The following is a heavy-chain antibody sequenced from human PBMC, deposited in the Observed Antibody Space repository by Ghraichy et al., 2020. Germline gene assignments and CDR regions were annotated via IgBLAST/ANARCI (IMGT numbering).Heavy chain of an antibody. Sequence: SETLPLTCTVSGASVRTFFWSWIRQPPGKGLEWIGDIFYSGSTNYNPSLKSRVTISIDASNNQFSLNLSSVTAADTAVYYCARMGGYKDPLWYWGQGTLVAVSS. V-gene: IGHV4-59*02. CDR3: ARMGGYKDPLWY. J-gene: IGHJ4*02. CDR2: IFYSGST. D-gene: IGHD3-10*01. CDR1: GASVRTFF.